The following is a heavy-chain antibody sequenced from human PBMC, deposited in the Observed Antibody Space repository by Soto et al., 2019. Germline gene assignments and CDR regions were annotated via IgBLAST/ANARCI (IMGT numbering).Heavy chain of an antibody. CDR1: GFTFSNYA. Sequence: QVPLVESGGGVVQPGRSLRLSCSASGFTFSNYAMQWVRQAPGKGLEWVAIIWYDGTNKYYRDSVKGRFTVSGDNSKNTVYLQMSSLRADDTALYYCASADYGDDRDSFDIWGQGTMVTVSS. J-gene: IGHJ3*02. D-gene: IGHD4-17*01. CDR2: IWYDGTNK. CDR3: ASADYGDDRDSFDI. V-gene: IGHV3-33*01.